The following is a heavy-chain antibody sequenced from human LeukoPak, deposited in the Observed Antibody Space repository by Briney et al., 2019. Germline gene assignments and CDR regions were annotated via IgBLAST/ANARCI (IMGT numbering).Heavy chain of an antibody. J-gene: IGHJ6*02. V-gene: IGHV3-30*04. CDR3: AREYSTSSAASGYSYNYYGMDV. Sequence: GGSLRLSCTASGFTFSSYAMHWVRQAPGKGLEWVAVISYDGSNKYYADSVKGRFTISRDNSKNTLYLQMNSLRAEDTAVYYCAREYSTSSAASGYSYNYYGMDVWGQGTTVTVSS. CDR2: ISYDGSNK. D-gene: IGHD5-18*01. CDR1: GFTFSSYA.